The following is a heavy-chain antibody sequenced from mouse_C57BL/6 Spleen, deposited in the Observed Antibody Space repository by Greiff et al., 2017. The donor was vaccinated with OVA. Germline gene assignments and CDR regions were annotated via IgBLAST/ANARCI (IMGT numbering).Heavy chain of an antibody. D-gene: IGHD2-4*01. Sequence: VQLQQSGPVLVKPGASVKMSCKASGYTFTDYYMNWVKQSHGKSLEWIGVINPYNGGTSYNQKFKGKATLTVDKSSSTAYMDLHILPSADSAVFDWGRDDDGNHYLDDGGKGTTRTVSA. CDR3: GRDDDGNHYLDD. J-gene: IGHJ2*01. CDR1: GYTFTDYY. CDR2: INPYNGGT. V-gene: IGHV1-19*01.